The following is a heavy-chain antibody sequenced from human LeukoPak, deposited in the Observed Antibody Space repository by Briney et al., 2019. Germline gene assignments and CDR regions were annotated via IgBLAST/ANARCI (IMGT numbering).Heavy chain of an antibody. V-gene: IGHV3-23*01. J-gene: IGHJ4*02. D-gene: IGHD3-9*01. CDR2: ISGGDSST. CDR3: AKDHVDWGSSLDY. CDR1: GFTFNYYA. Sequence: GGSLGLSCAASGFTFNYYAMNWVRQAPGKGLEWVSAISGGDSSTYYADSVKGRFTISRDNSKNTLYLQMNSLRAEDTAVYYCAKDHVDWGSSLDYWGQGALVTVSS.